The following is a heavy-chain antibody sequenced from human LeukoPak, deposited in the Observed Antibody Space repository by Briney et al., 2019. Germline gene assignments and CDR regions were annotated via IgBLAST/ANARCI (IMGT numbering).Heavy chain of an antibody. CDR2: IYPGDSDT. J-gene: IGHJ4*02. V-gene: IGHV5-51*01. CDR3: ASFYSSSWYGVDY. D-gene: IGHD6-13*01. CDR1: GYGFTSYW. Sequence: GASLQISCKGSGYGFTSYWIGWGRRLPGKGREWRGSIYPGDSDTRYSPSFQGQVTISADKSISTAYLQWSSLKASDTAMYYCASFYSSSWYGVDYWGQGTLVTVSS.